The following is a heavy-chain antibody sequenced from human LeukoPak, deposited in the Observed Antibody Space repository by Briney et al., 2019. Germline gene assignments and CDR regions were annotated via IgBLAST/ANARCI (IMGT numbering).Heavy chain of an antibody. D-gene: IGHD2-15*01. CDR3: AKKEGYCSGGSCYASFDY. V-gene: IGHV3-23*01. CDR2: ISGSGGST. Sequence: GGSLRLSCSASGFTFSSYAMSWVRQAPGKGLEWVSAISGSGGSTYYADSVKGRFTISRDNSKNTLYLQMNSLRAEDTAVYYCAKKEGYCSGGSCYASFDYWGQGTLVTVSS. J-gene: IGHJ4*02. CDR1: GFTFSSYA.